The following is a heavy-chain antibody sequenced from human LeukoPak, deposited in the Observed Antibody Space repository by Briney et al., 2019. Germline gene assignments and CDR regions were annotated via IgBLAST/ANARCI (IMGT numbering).Heavy chain of an antibody. Sequence: GGSLRLSCAASGFTFSSYSMNWVRQAPGKGLEWVSYIRSSSSTIYYADSVKGRFTISTDNANNSLYLQMNSLRAEDTAVYYCARVSILIVPYYAFDIWGQGTMVTVSS. V-gene: IGHV3-48*01. D-gene: IGHD2/OR15-2a*01. J-gene: IGHJ3*02. CDR3: ARVSILIVPYYAFDI. CDR1: GFTFSSYS. CDR2: IRSSSSTI.